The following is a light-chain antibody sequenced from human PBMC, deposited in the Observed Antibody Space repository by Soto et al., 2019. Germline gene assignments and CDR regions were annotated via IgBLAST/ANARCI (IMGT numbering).Light chain of an antibody. CDR2: GNS. CDR1: SSNIGAGYY. J-gene: IGLJ3*02. Sequence: QSVLTQPPSVSGAPGQRVTISCTGSSSNIGAGYYVHWYQQLPGTAPKLVIYGNSNRPSGVPDRFSGSKSGTSASLAITGLQAEDEADYYCQSYDSRLSGPVFGRGTKLTVL. CDR3: QSYDSRLSGPV. V-gene: IGLV1-40*01.